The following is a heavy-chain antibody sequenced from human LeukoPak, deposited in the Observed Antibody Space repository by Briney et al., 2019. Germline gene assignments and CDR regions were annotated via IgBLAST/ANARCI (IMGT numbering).Heavy chain of an antibody. V-gene: IGHV3-7*01. Sequence: PGGSLRLSCAASGFTFSSYWMSWVRQAPGKGLEWVANIKQDGSEKYYVDSVKGRFTISRDNAKNSLYLQMNSLRDEDTAVYYCARDELPAANRFNAFDIWGQGTMVTVSS. CDR2: IKQDGSEK. J-gene: IGHJ3*02. CDR1: GFTFSSYW. CDR3: ARDELPAANRFNAFDI. D-gene: IGHD2-2*01.